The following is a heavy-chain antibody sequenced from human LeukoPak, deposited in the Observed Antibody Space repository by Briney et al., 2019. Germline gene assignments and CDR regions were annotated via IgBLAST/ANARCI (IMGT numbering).Heavy chain of an antibody. D-gene: IGHD5-18*01. CDR3: ARIPGYSYGYLYYYYMDV. Sequence: GESLKISCKGSGYSFTSYWIGWVRQMPGKGLEWMGIIYPGDSYTRYSPSFQGQVTISADKSISTAYLQWRSLKASDTAMYYCARIPGYSYGYLYYYYMDVWGKGTTVTVSS. CDR2: IYPGDSYT. CDR1: GYSFTSYW. J-gene: IGHJ6*03. V-gene: IGHV5-51*01.